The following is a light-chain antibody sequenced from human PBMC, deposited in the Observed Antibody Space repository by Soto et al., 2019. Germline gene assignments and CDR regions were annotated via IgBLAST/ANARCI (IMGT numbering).Light chain of an antibody. J-gene: IGKJ4*01. V-gene: IGKV3-15*01. CDR3: HQYNVWPLT. Sequence: EIVMTQSPATLSVSPGERATLSCRASQSVSSNLAWYQQKPGQTPKLLIYVASTRATGIPARFSGSGSGTEFTLTITSLQSEDFAVSYCHQYNVWPLTFGGGTKVEFK. CDR2: VAS. CDR1: QSVSSN.